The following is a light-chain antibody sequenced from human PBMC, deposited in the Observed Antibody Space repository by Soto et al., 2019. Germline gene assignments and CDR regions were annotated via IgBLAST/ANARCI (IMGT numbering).Light chain of an antibody. J-gene: IGLJ1*01. V-gene: IGLV2-23*01. Sequence: QSVLTQPASVSGSPGQSITISCTGTSSDVGSYNLVSWYQQHPGKAPKLMIYEGSRRPSGISNRFSGSKSGNTASLTISGLQAEDEADYYCCSYAGSSTLVFGTGTKVPVL. CDR1: SSDVGSYNL. CDR2: EGS. CDR3: CSYAGSSTLV.